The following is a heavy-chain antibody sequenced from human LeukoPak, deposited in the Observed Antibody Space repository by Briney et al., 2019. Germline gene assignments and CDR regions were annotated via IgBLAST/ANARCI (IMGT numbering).Heavy chain of an antibody. Sequence: SETLSLTCTVSGYSISSGYYWGWIRQPPGKGLEWIGSIYHSGSTYYTPSLKSRVTISVDTSKNQFSLKLSSVTAADTAVYYCARAQKLEPSDYWGQGTLVTVS. D-gene: IGHD1-1*01. CDR2: IYHSGST. V-gene: IGHV4-38-2*02. CDR1: GYSISSGYY. J-gene: IGHJ4*02. CDR3: ARAQKLEPSDY.